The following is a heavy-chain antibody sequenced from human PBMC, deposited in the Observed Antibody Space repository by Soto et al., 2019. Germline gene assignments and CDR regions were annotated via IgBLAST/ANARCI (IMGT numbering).Heavy chain of an antibody. Sequence: QVQLVQSGAEVKKPGSSVKVSCKASGGTFSSNAVSWVRQAPGLGLEWMGGIIPMSGTTKYAQKFQGRVTITADESTSTAYMELSSLRSEDTAVYYCAGDTYCGDDCHSGYYYGIDVWGQGTTVTVSS. CDR3: AGDTYCGDDCHSGYYYGIDV. D-gene: IGHD2-21*02. J-gene: IGHJ6*02. V-gene: IGHV1-69*01. CDR2: IIPMSGTT. CDR1: GGTFSSNA.